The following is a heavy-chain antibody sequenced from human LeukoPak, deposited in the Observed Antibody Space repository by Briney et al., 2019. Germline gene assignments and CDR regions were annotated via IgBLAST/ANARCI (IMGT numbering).Heavy chain of an antibody. CDR1: GGSISSSGYY. D-gene: IGHD6-19*01. Sequence: SETLSLTCTVSGGSISSSGYYWGWIRQPPGKGLEWIGSIYHSGSTYYNPSLKSRVTISVDTSKNQFSLKLSSVTAADTAVYYCATSFGLIAVAGSNLWGQGTLVTVSS. CDR2: IYHSGST. V-gene: IGHV4-39*07. J-gene: IGHJ5*02. CDR3: ATSFGLIAVAGSNL.